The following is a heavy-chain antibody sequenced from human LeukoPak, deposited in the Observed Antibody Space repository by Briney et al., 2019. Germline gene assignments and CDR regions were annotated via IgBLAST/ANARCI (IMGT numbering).Heavy chain of an antibody. V-gene: IGHV1-2*02. Sequence: ASVKVSCKASGYTFTGYYMHWVRQAPGQGLEWMGWINPNSGGTNYAQKFQGRVTMTRDTSISTAYMELSRLRSDDTAVYYCARGTTYCGGDCSDYFDYRGQGTLVTVSS. D-gene: IGHD2-21*02. CDR2: INPNSGGT. CDR1: GYTFTGYY. CDR3: ARGTTYCGGDCSDYFDY. J-gene: IGHJ4*02.